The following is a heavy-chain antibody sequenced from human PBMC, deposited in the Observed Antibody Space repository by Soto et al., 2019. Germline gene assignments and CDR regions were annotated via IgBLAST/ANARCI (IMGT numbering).Heavy chain of an antibody. J-gene: IGHJ4*02. Sequence: GGSLRLSCAASGFTFSSYWMHWVRQAPGKGLVWVSRINSDGSSTSYADSVKGRFTISRDNAKNTLYLQMNSLRAEDTAVYYCATSIWQQLLPEFDYWGQGTLVTVSS. V-gene: IGHV3-74*01. CDR1: GFTFSSYW. CDR3: ATSIWQQLLPEFDY. CDR2: INSDGSST. D-gene: IGHD6-13*01.